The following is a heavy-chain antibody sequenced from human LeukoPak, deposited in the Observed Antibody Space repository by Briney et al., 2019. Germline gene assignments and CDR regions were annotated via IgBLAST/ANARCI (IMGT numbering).Heavy chain of an antibody. Sequence: SETLSLTCAVSGGSISGYYWSWIRQSPDKGLEWIGYIYYSGTTNYNPSLQSRVTISVDTSKNQFSLKLSSVTAADTAVYYCASPGIVGATRDYWGQGTLVTVSS. CDR1: GGSISGYY. D-gene: IGHD1-26*01. J-gene: IGHJ4*02. V-gene: IGHV4-59*12. CDR2: IYYSGTT. CDR3: ASPGIVGATRDY.